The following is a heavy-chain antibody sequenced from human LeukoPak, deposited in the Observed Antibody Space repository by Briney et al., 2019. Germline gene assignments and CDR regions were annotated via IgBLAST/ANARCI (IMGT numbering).Heavy chain of an antibody. D-gene: IGHD6-13*01. V-gene: IGHV3-23*01. Sequence: GGSLRLSCAASGFTFSSSVMRWVRQAPGKGLEKVSTISGRGDSTYYADSVKGRFTISRDNSRNTLYLQMNTLRAEDTAVYYCAKAIAAPVWYFDLWGRGTLVTVSS. J-gene: IGHJ2*01. CDR3: AKAIAAPVWYFDL. CDR2: ISGRGDST. CDR1: GFTFSSSV.